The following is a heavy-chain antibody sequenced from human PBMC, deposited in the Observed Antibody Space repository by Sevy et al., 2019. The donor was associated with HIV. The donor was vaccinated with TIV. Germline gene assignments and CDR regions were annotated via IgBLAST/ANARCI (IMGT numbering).Heavy chain of an antibody. D-gene: IGHD5-18*01. V-gene: IGHV4-31*03. J-gene: IGHJ4*02. CDR2: IYYTGST. CDR3: ARDTAMAVGGRYSDY. Sequence: LSLTCTVTGGSISSSGYYWSWIRQHPGKGLEWIGYIYYTGSTYYNPSLKSRVTISVDTSKNQFSLKLSSVTAADTAVYYCARDTAMAVGGRYSDYWGQGTLVTVSS. CDR1: GGSISSSGYY.